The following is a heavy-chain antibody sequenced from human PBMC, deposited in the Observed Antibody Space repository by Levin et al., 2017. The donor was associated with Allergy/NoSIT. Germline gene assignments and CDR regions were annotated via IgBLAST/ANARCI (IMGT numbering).Heavy chain of an antibody. CDR2: ISSSGSTI. CDR1: GFTFSDYY. Sequence: GGSLRLSCAASGFTFSDYYMSWIRQAPGKGLEWVSYISSSGSTIYYADSVKGRFTISRDNAKNSLYLQMNSLRAEDTAVYYCARSAYSSSSSAEYFQHWGQGTLVTVSS. V-gene: IGHV3-11*01. J-gene: IGHJ1*01. CDR3: ARSAYSSSSSAEYFQH. D-gene: IGHD6-13*01.